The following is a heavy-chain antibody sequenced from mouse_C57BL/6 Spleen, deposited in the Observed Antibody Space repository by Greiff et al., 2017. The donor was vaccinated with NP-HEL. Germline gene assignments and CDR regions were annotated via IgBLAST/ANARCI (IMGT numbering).Heavy chain of an antibody. CDR1: GFTFSDYG. CDR2: ISSGSSTI. V-gene: IGHV5-17*01. Sequence: EVQLMESGGGLVKPGGSLKLSCAASGFTFSDYGMHWVRQAPEKGLEWVAYISSGSSTIYYADTVKGRFTISRDNAKNTLFLQMTSLRSEDTAMYYCARVITTVVYYYAMDCWGQGTSVTVSS. CDR3: ARVITTVVYYYAMDC. J-gene: IGHJ4*01. D-gene: IGHD1-1*01.